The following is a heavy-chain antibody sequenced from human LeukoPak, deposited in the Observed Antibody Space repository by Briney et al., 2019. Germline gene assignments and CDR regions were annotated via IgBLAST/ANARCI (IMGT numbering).Heavy chain of an antibody. CDR1: GGTFSSYA. J-gene: IGHJ5*02. Sequence: ASVKVSCKASGGTFSSYAISWVRQAPGQGLEWMGGIIPIFGTANYAQKFQGRVTITADKSTSTAYMELSSLRSDDTAVYYCAREDSEWPEGNRFDPWGQGTLVTVSS. CDR3: AREDSEWPEGNRFDP. D-gene: IGHD3-3*01. V-gene: IGHV1-69*06. CDR2: IIPIFGTA.